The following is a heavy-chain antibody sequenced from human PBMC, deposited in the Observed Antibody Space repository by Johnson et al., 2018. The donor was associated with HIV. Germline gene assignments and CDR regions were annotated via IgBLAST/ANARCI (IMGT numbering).Heavy chain of an antibody. J-gene: IGHJ3*01. V-gene: IGHV3-20*04. Sequence: VQLVESGGRVARPGGSLRLSCEASGFTFNEYDMSWVRQAPGKGPEWVSGINWNGATPGSADSVKGRFTISRDHAKNFLYLQMNSLRVEDTALYFCARDTYYYDTSGYLIRPRAFDVWGKGTMVTVSS. D-gene: IGHD3-22*01. CDR2: INWNGATP. CDR3: ARDTYYYDTSGYLIRPRAFDV. CDR1: GFTFNEYD.